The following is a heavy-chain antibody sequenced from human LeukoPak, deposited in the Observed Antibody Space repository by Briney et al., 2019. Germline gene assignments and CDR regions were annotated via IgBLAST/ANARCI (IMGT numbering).Heavy chain of an antibody. CDR2: IYYSGST. CDR3: ARALDIVVVPAAIIWFDP. CDR1: GGSISSYY. J-gene: IGHJ5*02. Sequence: SETLSLTCTVSGGSISSYYWSWIRQPPGKGLEWIGYIYYSGSTNYNPSLKSRVTISVDTSKNQFSLKLSSVTAADTAVYYCARALDIVVVPAAIIWFDPWGQGTLVTVSS. D-gene: IGHD2-2*03. V-gene: IGHV4-59*08.